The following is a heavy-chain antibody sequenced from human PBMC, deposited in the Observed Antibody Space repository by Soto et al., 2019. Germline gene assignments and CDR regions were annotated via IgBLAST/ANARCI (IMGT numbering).Heavy chain of an antibody. J-gene: IGHJ4*02. V-gene: IGHV3-74*03. Sequence: EVQLVESGGGLVQPGGYLRLSCAASGFTFSSYWMHWVRQAPGKGLVWVSRINSDGSRTTYADSVKGRFTISRDNAKNTLYLQINSLRAEDTAVYYCARVETSISTSCYSVFDYWGQGTLVTVSS. CDR2: INSDGSRT. CDR3: ARVETSISTSCYSVFDY. D-gene: IGHD2-2*01. CDR1: GFTFSSYW.